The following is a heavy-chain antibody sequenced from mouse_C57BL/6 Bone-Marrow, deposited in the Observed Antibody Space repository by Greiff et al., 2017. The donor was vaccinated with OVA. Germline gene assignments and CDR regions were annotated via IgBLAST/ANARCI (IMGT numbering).Heavy chain of an antibody. D-gene: IGHD2-5*01. CDR2: IWRGGGT. J-gene: IGHJ3*01. CDR1: GFSLTSYG. Sequence: VQLQQSGPGLVQPSQSLSITCTASGFSLTSYGVHWVRQSPGQGLEWLGVIWRGGGTAYNAAFMSRLSITKDNSKSQVFFKMNRLQADDTAIYYGDKEAYYSNLAYGGQGTLVTVSA. V-gene: IGHV2-5*01. CDR3: DKEAYYSNLAY.